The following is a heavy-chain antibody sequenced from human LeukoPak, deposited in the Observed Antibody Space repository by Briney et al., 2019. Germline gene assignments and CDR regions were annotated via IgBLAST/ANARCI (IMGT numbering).Heavy chain of an antibody. D-gene: IGHD6-13*01. CDR1: GYSFTSYW. J-gene: IGHJ5*02. CDR2: IYPGDSDT. V-gene: IGHV5-51*01. CDR3: ARKQELVGPFDP. Sequence: GGALQISCKGAGYSFTSYWIGWVRPMPGKGLEWMGIIYPGDSDTRYSPSFQGQVTISADKSINTAYLQWSSLKASDTAMYYCARKQELVGPFDPWGQGTLVTVSS.